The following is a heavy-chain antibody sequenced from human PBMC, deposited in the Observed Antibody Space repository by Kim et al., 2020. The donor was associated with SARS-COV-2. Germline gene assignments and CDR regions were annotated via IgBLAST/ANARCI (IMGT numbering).Heavy chain of an antibody. V-gene: IGHV3-30*18. Sequence: GGSLRLSCAASGFSFSTYGMHWVRQAPGKGLEWVAVISYDSTYKYYTDAVKGRFTISRDNAKNTLDLQMNSLRAEDTALYYCAKDKQWLSFNGPKSVMDVWGQGTTVIVSS. D-gene: IGHD6-19*01. J-gene: IGHJ6*02. CDR1: GFSFSTYG. CDR3: AKDKQWLSFNGPKSVMDV. CDR2: ISYDSTYK.